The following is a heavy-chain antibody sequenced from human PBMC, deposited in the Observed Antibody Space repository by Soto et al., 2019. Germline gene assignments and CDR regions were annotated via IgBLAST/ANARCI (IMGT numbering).Heavy chain of an antibody. Sequence: SETLSLTCTVSGGSISSSSYYWGWIRQPPGKGLEWIGSIYYSGSTYYNPSLKSRVTISVDTSKNQFSLKLSSVTAADTAVYYCARHTSTYYDFWSGYKFDYWGQGTLVTVSS. CDR1: GGSISSSSYY. CDR2: IYYSGST. D-gene: IGHD3-3*01. CDR3: ARHTSTYYDFWSGYKFDY. V-gene: IGHV4-39*01. J-gene: IGHJ4*02.